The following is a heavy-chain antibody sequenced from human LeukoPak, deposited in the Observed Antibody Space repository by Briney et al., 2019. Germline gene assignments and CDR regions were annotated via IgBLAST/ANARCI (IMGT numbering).Heavy chain of an antibody. CDR2: ISSSSSYI. D-gene: IGHD1-7*01. V-gene: IGHV3-21*01. CDR1: GFTFSSYS. Sequence: TGGSLRLSCAASGFTFSSYSMNWVRQAPGKGLEWVSSISSSSSYIYYADSVKGRFTISRDNAKNPLYLQMNSLRAEDTAVYYCARVLENNWNYVFGYWGQGTLVTVSS. J-gene: IGHJ4*02. CDR3: ARVLENNWNYVFGY.